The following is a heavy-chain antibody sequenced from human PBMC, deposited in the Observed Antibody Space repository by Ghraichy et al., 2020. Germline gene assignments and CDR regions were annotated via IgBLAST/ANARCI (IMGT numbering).Heavy chain of an antibody. V-gene: IGHV3-7*01. J-gene: IGHJ4*02. CDR1: GFTFSHSW. Sequence: LSLTCGGTGFTFSHSWMTWFRQAPGKGLEWVANIKQDGTEIYYVDSVKGRFTISRDNAKSSLFLQMSSLRAEDTAVYYCARGDGFLVDHWGQGTLVTVSS. CDR2: IKQDGTEI. D-gene: IGHD5-24*01. CDR3: ARGDGFLVDH.